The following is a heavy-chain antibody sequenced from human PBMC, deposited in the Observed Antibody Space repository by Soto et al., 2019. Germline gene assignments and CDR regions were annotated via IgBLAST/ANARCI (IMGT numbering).Heavy chain of an antibody. V-gene: IGHV4-4*02. Sequence: QVQLQESGPGLVEPSGTLSLTCGVSGGTIRSPDWWTWVRQPPGKGVEWIGEIFQSGSTNYTPSLESRVTISVDKSKNQFSLTLTSVTAADTAVYFCARGRGRYSSGWSWFDPWGQGILVTVSS. CDR1: GGTIRSPDW. D-gene: IGHD6-19*01. J-gene: IGHJ5*02. CDR2: IFQSGST. CDR3: ARGRGRYSSGWSWFDP.